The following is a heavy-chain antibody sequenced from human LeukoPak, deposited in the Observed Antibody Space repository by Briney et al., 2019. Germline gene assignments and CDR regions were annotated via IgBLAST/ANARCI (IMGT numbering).Heavy chain of an antibody. V-gene: IGHV4-59*07. CDR2: FDNSGTT. CDR3: ARAKGGGSGFFDY. CDR1: DGSIRGYY. D-gene: IGHD3-22*01. Sequence: PSDTLSLTCTLSDGSIRGYYWTWTRQPPGKCRECIGYFDNSGTTHYTPSVKGRFAISLDTSKSAFSLKVNCVTAADTAVYYCARAKGGGSGFFDYWGQGTQVTVSS. J-gene: IGHJ4*02.